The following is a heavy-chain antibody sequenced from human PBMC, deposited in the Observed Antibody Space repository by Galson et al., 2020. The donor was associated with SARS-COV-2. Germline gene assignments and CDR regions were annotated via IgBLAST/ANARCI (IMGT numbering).Heavy chain of an antibody. CDR3: ARVGSSSWFFDY. Sequence: GGSLRLSCAASGFTFNNYWMSWVRQAPGKGLDWVANIKQDGNEKYYADSVKGRFTISRDNAKNSLYLQMNGLRAEDTAVYYCARVGSSSWFFDYWGQGTLVTVSS. CDR2: IKQDGNEK. J-gene: IGHJ4*02. V-gene: IGHV3-7*03. D-gene: IGHD6-13*01. CDR1: GFTFNNYW.